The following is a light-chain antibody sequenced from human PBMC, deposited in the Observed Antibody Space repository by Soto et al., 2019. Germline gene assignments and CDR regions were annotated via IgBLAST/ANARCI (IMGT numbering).Light chain of an antibody. J-gene: IGLJ2*01. Sequence: QAVVTQPPSASGTPGQRVTISCSGSSSNIGSNYVYWYQQLPGTAPKLLIYRNDQRPSGVPDRFYGSKSGTSASLAISGLRSEDEADYYCAAWDDSLSGPHVEFGGGTKLTVL. CDR2: RND. V-gene: IGLV1-47*01. CDR1: SSNIGSNY. CDR3: AAWDDSLSGPHVE.